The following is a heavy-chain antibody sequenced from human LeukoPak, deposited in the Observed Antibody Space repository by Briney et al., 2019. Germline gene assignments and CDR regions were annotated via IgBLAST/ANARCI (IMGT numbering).Heavy chain of an antibody. J-gene: IGHJ6*03. Sequence: SETLSLTCTVSGGSISSSSDYWGWIRQAPGKGLEWIGSIYYHENTYYNSSLKSRVTISVDTSKNQFSLKLSSVTAADTAVYYCARAEGNSLDSSGYRRNYYYYYYMDVWGKGTTVTVSS. CDR3: ARAEGNSLDSSGYRRNYYYYYYMDV. V-gene: IGHV4-39*07. CDR1: GGSISSSSDY. CDR2: IYYHENT. D-gene: IGHD3-22*01.